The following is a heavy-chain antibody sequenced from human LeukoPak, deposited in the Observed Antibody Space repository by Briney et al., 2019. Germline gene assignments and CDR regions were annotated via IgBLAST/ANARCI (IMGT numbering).Heavy chain of an antibody. CDR3: ARGRYASGYFDY. V-gene: IGHV4-39*07. D-gene: IGHD3-16*01. CDR2: IYYSGST. CDR1: GGSISSSSYY. Sequence: SETLSLTCTVSGGSISSSSYYWAWIRQPPGKGLEWIGSIYYSGSTYYKKSLKSRVTISVDTSKNQFSLKLSSVTAADTAVYYCARGRYASGYFDYWGQGTLVTVSS. J-gene: IGHJ4*02.